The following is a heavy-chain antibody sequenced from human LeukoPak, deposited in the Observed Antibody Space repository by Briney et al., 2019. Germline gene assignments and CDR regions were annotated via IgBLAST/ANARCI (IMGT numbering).Heavy chain of an antibody. CDR2: IYTSGST. CDR3: ARALPHCSGGSCYSFDY. J-gene: IGHJ4*02. V-gene: IGHV4-59*10. Sequence: SETLSLTCAVYGGSISNYYWSWIRQPAGKRLEWIGRIYTSGSTNYNPSLKSRVTMSVDTSKNQFSLKLTSVTAADTAVYYCARALPHCSGGSCYSFDYWGQGTLVTVSS. D-gene: IGHD2-15*01. CDR1: GGSISNYY.